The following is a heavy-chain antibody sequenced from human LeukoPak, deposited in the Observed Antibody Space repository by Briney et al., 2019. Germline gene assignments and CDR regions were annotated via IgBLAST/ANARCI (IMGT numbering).Heavy chain of an antibody. J-gene: IGHJ4*02. D-gene: IGHD3-10*01. V-gene: IGHV4-31*03. Sequence: SETLSLTCTVSGGSISSGGYYWSWIRQHPGKGLEWIGYIYYSGSTYYNPSLKSRVTISVDTSKNQFSLKLSSVTAADTAGYYCARVVGRRFGEPLVLEYWGQGTLVHVLS. CDR3: ARVVGRRFGEPLVLEY. CDR2: IYYSGST. CDR1: GGSISSGGYY.